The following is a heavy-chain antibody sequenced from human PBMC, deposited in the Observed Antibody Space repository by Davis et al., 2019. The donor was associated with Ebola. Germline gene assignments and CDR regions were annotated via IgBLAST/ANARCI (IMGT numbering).Heavy chain of an antibody. J-gene: IGHJ5*02. CDR2: IYYSGST. Sequence: PSETLSLTCTVSGGSISSGGYYWSWIRQRPGKGLEWIGYIYYSGSTYSNPSLKSRVIISVDTSKNQFSLKLNSVTAADTAVYYCARDRGYSRSFQLDLWGQGTLVTVSS. CDR1: GGSISSGGYY. CDR3: ARDRGYSRSFQLDL. V-gene: IGHV4-31*03. D-gene: IGHD6-6*01.